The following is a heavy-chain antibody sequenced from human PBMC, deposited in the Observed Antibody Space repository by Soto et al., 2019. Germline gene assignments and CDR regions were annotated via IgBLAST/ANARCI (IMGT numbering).Heavy chain of an antibody. J-gene: IGHJ5*02. D-gene: IGHD3-22*01. Sequence: PSEILSLTCTVSGGSISSGDYYWSWIRQPPGKGLEWIGYIYYSGSTYYNPSLKSRVTISVDTSKNQFSLKLSSVTAADTAVYYCARTRRITMIEGNNWFDPWGQGTLVTVSS. CDR1: GGSISSGDYY. CDR2: IYYSGST. CDR3: ARTRRITMIEGNNWFDP. V-gene: IGHV4-30-4*01.